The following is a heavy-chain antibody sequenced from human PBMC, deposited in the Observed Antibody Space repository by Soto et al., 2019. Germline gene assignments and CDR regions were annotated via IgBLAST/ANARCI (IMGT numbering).Heavy chain of an antibody. J-gene: IGHJ4*02. Sequence: TSETRSLTCTVSGGSISSGGYYWSWIRQHPGKGLEWIGYIYYSGSTYYNPSLKSRVTISVDTSKNQFSLKLSSVTAADTAVYYCARHRYSYGVYYFDYWGQGTLVTVSS. CDR3: ARHRYSYGVYYFDY. D-gene: IGHD5-18*01. CDR1: GGSISSGGYY. V-gene: IGHV4-31*03. CDR2: IYYSGST.